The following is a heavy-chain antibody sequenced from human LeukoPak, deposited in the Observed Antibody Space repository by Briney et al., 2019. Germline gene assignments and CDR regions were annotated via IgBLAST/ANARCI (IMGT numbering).Heavy chain of an antibody. CDR2: ISYDGSNK. Sequence: GGSLRLSCAASGFTFSSYAMHWVRQAPGKGLEWVAVISYDGSNKYYADSVKGRFTISRDNSKNTLYLQMNSLRAEDTAVYYCARDGFDGYNYYYFDYWGLGTLVTVSS. CDR3: ARDGFDGYNYYYFDY. J-gene: IGHJ4*02. CDR1: GFTFSSYA. D-gene: IGHD5-24*01. V-gene: IGHV3-30-3*01.